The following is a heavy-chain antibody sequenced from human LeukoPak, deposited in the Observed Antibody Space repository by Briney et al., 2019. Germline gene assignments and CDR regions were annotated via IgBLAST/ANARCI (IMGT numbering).Heavy chain of an antibody. CDR2: INHRGDT. CDR3: ARGPTISETGYFDY. V-gene: IGHV4-34*01. Sequence: PSETLSLTCAVYGGSFSSYYWSWFRQSPGKGLEWIVEINHRGDTNYNPSVKSRVTISVDTSKNQFSLKVTSLTAADTAVYYCARGPTISETGYFDYWGQGTLVTVSS. D-gene: IGHD1-1*01. CDR1: GGSFSSYY. J-gene: IGHJ4*03.